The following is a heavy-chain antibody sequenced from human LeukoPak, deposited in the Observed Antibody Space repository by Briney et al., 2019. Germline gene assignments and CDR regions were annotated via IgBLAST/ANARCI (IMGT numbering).Heavy chain of an antibody. V-gene: IGHV4-59*01. D-gene: IGHD5-18*01. CDR3: ARGAAMRGSRFDP. CDR2: IYYSGST. J-gene: IGHJ5*02. CDR1: GGSISSYY. Sequence: SETLSLTCTASGGSISSYYWSWIRQPPGKGLEWIGYIYYSGSTNYNPSLKSRVTISVDTSKNQFSLKLSSVTAADTAVYYCARGAAMRGSRFDPWGQGTLVTVSS.